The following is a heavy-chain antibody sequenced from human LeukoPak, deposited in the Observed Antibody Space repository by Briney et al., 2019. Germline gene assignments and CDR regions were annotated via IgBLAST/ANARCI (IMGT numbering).Heavy chain of an antibody. J-gene: IGHJ4*02. CDR2: IYYSGSS. CDR3: ARNRDGYNSFDY. CDR1: GGSISSGGYS. Sequence: PSETLSLTCAVSGGSISSGGYSWSWIRQPPGKGLEWIGYIYYSGSSYYNPSLRSRVTISVDTSKNHFSLKLSSVTAADTAVYYCARNRDGYNSFDYWGQGTLATVSS. D-gene: IGHD5-24*01. V-gene: IGHV4-31*11.